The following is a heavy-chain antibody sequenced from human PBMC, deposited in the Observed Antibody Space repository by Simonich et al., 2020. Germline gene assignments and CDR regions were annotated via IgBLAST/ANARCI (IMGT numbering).Heavy chain of an antibody. CDR1: GFTFSSYW. D-gene: IGHD4-4*01. CDR2: INRGGSIT. J-gene: IGHJ3*02. CDR3: ARDYSNYDAFDI. V-gene: IGHV3-74*01. Sequence: EVQLVESGGGLVQPGGSLRLSCAASGFTFSSYWMHWVRQAPGKGLVGVSRINRGGSITSDADSVKGRFTISRDNAKNTLYLQMNSLRAEDTAVYYCARDYSNYDAFDIWGQGTMVTVSS.